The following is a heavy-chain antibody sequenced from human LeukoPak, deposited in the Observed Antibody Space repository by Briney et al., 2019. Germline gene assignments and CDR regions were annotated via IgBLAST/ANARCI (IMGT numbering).Heavy chain of an antibody. CDR3: ARDYGANSGWFDP. CDR1: GYTFTSYA. D-gene: IGHD4-23*01. CDR2: MSPNSGYT. J-gene: IGHJ5*02. V-gene: IGHV1-8*02. Sequence: ASVKVSCKASGYTFTSYAMHWVRQAPGQRLEWMGWMSPNSGYTGYAQKFQGRVTMTRDTSISTAYMELSSLRSEDTAVYYCARDYGANSGWFDPWGQGTLVSVSS.